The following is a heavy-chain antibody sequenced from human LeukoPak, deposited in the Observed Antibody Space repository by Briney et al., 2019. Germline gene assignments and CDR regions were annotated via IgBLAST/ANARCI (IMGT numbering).Heavy chain of an antibody. CDR1: GGSFSGYY. V-gene: IGHV4-34*01. Sequence: SETLSLTCAVYGGSFSGYYWSWIRQPPGKGLEWIGGINHSGSTNYNPSLKSRVTISVDTSKNQFSLKLSSVTAADTAVYYCARGLRFLDPLTGYFDYWGQGTLVTVSS. J-gene: IGHJ4*02. CDR3: ARGLRFLDPLTGYFDY. D-gene: IGHD3-3*01. CDR2: INHSGST.